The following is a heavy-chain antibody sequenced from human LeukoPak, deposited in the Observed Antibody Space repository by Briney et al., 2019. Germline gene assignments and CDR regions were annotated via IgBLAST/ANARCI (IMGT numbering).Heavy chain of an antibody. V-gene: IGHV3-30*02. CDR1: GFTFRSYG. CDR3: AKVGLDCSSTSCYTRRYYMDV. D-gene: IGHD2-2*02. J-gene: IGHJ6*03. CDR2: IRYDGSNK. Sequence: GGSLRLSCAASGFTFRSYGMHWVRQAPGKGLEWVAFIRYDGSNKYYADSVKGRFTISRDNSKNTLYLQMNSLRAEDTAVYYCAKVGLDCSSTSCYTRRYYMDVWGKGTTVTVSS.